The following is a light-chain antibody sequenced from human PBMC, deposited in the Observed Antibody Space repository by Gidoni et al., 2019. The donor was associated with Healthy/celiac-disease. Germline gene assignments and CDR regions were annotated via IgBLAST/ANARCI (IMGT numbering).Light chain of an antibody. V-gene: IGKV3-11*01. CDR3: QQRSNWLT. CDR1: QSVSSY. Sequence: EIVLTQSPSTLSLSPGERATLSCRASQSVSSYVAWYQQKPGQAPRLLIYDASNRATGIPARFSGSGSGTDFTLTISSLEPEDFAVYSCQQRSNWLTFGGGTKVEIK. CDR2: DAS. J-gene: IGKJ4*01.